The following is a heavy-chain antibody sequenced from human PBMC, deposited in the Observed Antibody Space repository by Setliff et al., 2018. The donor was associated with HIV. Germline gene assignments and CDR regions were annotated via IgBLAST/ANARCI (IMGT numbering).Heavy chain of an antibody. J-gene: IGHJ6*03. V-gene: IGHV4-61*02. D-gene: IGHD2-2*01. Sequence: SETLSLTCTVSGGSISSGNYYWSWIRQPAGKGLEWIGRIYSSGSTNYNPSLKSRVTISINTSKNQFSLKLSSVTAADTAVYYCARDRAIVVVPASPQGYYYYMDVWGKGTTVTVSS. CDR3: ARDRAIVVVPASPQGYYYYMDV. CDR2: IYSSGST. CDR1: GGSISSGNYY.